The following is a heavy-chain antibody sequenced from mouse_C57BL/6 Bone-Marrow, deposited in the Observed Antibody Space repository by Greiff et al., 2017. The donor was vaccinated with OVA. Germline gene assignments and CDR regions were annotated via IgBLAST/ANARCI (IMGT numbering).Heavy chain of an antibody. CDR3: ARHEDGYYASYFDY. Sequence: QVQLQQSGPELVKPGASVKISCKASGYAFSSSRMNWVKQRPGKGLEWIGRIYPGDGDTNYNGKFKGKATLTADKSSSTAYMQLSSLTSEDSAVYFCARHEDGYYASYFDYWGQGTTLTVSS. CDR2: IYPGDGDT. CDR1: GYAFSSSR. V-gene: IGHV1-82*01. D-gene: IGHD2-3*01. J-gene: IGHJ2*01.